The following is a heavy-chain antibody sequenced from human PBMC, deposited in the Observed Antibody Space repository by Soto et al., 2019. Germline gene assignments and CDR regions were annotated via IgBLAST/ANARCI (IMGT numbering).Heavy chain of an antibody. V-gene: IGHV3-23*01. J-gene: IGHJ4*02. CDR1: KFTFSTYA. Sequence: GSLRLSCAASKFTFSTYAMTWVRQAPGKGLEWVSDISGSGDNTYYADSVKGRFTISRDNSKNTLYLQMNSLRAEDTAVYYCATNRELAVAGTSYYWGQGTLVTV. CDR2: ISGSGDNT. CDR3: ATNRELAVAGTSYY. D-gene: IGHD6-19*01.